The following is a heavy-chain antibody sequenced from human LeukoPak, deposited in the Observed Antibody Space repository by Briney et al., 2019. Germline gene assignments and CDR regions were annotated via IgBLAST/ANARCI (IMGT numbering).Heavy chain of an antibody. V-gene: IGHV4-39*07. Sequence: SETLSLTCTVSGGSISSSSYYWGWIRQPPGKGLEWIGSIYYSGSTNYNPSLKSRVTISVDTSKNQFSLKLSSVTAADTAVYYCAREALYYGSGSYAHYFDYWGQGTLVTVSS. CDR1: GGSISSSSYY. CDR3: AREALYYGSGSYAHYFDY. CDR2: IYYSGST. D-gene: IGHD3-10*01. J-gene: IGHJ4*02.